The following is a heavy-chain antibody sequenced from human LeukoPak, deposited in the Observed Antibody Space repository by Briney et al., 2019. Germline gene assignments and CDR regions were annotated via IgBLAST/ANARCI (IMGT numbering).Heavy chain of an antibody. CDR3: ARDREGVYYYDKAPAY. CDR2: ISYDGSNK. V-gene: IGHV3-30-3*01. J-gene: IGHJ1*01. D-gene: IGHD3-22*01. Sequence: GRSLRLSCAASGFNFSSYAMHWVRQAPGKGLERVPVISYDGSNKYYADSVKGRFTISRDNSKNTLYLQMNSLRAEDTAVYYCARDREGVYYYDKAPAYWGQGTLVTVSS. CDR1: GFNFSSYA.